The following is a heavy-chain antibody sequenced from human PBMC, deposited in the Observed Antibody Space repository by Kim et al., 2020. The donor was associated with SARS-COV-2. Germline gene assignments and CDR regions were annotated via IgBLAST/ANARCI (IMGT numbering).Heavy chain of an antibody. CDR2: IYTSGGT. CDR3: ARECGELGRSDDY. Sequence: SETLSLTCTVSGGSISSGIYYWSWVRQPAGKGLEWIGRIYTSGGTNYSPSLKSRVTLSIDTSKNQFSLNLSSVTAADTAVYYCARECGELGRSDDYWGQGTLVTVSS. CDR1: GGSISSGIYY. V-gene: IGHV4-61*02. D-gene: IGHD1-7*01. J-gene: IGHJ4*02.